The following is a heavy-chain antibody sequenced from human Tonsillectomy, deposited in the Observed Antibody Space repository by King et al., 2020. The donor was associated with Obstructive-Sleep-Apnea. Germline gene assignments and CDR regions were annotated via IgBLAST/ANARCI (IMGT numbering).Heavy chain of an antibody. CDR2: IYPGDSDT. D-gene: IGHD5-18*01. J-gene: IGHJ4*02. V-gene: IGHV5-51*01. Sequence: QLVQSGAEGKKPGESLKISCKGSGYSFTSYWIGWVRQMPGKGLEWRGIIYPGDSDTRYSPSFHGKVTISADKSLSTAYLQWSSLKASDTAMYYCARQGEVDTAMVSPIDYWGQGTLVTVSS. CDR3: ARQGEVDTAMVSPIDY. CDR1: GYSFTSYW.